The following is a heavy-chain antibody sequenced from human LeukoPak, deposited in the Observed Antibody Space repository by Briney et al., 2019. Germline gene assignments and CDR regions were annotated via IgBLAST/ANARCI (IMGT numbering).Heavy chain of an antibody. CDR2: ISSSSTYI. Sequence: GGSLRLSCAASGFTFSSYNMNWVRQAPGKGLEWVSSISSSSTYIYYADSVKGRFTISRDNAKNSLYLQMNSLRAEDTAVYYCARDLSVGARPDLGFVYWGQGTLVTVSS. D-gene: IGHD1-26*01. V-gene: IGHV3-21*01. CDR3: ARDLSVGARPDLGFVY. J-gene: IGHJ4*02. CDR1: GFTFSSYN.